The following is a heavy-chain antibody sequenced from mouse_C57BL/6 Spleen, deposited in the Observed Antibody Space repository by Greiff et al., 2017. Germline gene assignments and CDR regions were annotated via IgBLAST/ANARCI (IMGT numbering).Heavy chain of an antibody. V-gene: IGHV5-9-1*02. CDR3: TRDGDDGYHYFDY. CDR2: ISSGGDYI. Sequence: EVQGVESGEGLVKPGGSLKLSCAASGFTFSSYAMSWVRQTPEKRLEWVAYISSGGDYIYYADTVKGRFTISRDNARNTLYLQMSSLKSEDTAMYYCTRDGDDGYHYFDYWGQGTTLTVSS. J-gene: IGHJ2*01. D-gene: IGHD2-3*01. CDR1: GFTFSSYA.